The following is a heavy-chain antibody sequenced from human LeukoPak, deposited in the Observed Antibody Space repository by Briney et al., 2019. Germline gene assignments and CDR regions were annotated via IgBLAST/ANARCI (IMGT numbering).Heavy chain of an antibody. CDR1: GYTFSSYG. J-gene: IGHJ5*02. D-gene: IGHD3-22*01. V-gene: IGHV1-18*01. Sequence: ASVKVSCKASGYTFSSYGINWVRQAPGQGLEWMGWISAYNGNTNYAQKLQGRVTMTTDTSTSTAYMELRSLRSDDTAVYYCARGITMIVVVSPSDGGAFDPWGQGTLVTVSS. CDR3: ARGITMIVVVSPSDGGAFDP. CDR2: ISAYNGNT.